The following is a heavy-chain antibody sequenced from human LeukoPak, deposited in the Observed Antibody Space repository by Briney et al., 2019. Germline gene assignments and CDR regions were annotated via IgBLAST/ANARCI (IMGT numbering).Heavy chain of an antibody. CDR2: ISDDGSNK. CDR3: ARDLIEQWLVYYYYYGMDV. Sequence: GGSLRLSCAASGFTFSSYAMHWVRQAPGKGLEWVAVISDDGSNKYYADSVKGRFTISRDNSKNMLYLQMNSLRAEDAAVYYCARDLIEQWLVYYYYYGMDVWGQGTTVTVSS. J-gene: IGHJ6*01. CDR1: GFTFSSYA. D-gene: IGHD6-19*01. V-gene: IGHV3-30*04.